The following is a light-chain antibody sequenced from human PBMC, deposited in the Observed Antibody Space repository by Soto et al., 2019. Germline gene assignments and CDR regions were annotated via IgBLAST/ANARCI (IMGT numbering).Light chain of an antibody. CDR1: QTVASN. J-gene: IGKJ2*01. CDR3: QQYHNWPPQYT. Sequence: EIVMPQSPASLSVSPGEGTTLSCRASQTVASNLAWYHQKSGQGTRLLIHGASTRATGVPARFSGSGSGTDVALTINSLHSEDFAVYYCQQYHNWPPQYTFGQGTKLQIK. V-gene: IGKV3-15*01. CDR2: GAS.